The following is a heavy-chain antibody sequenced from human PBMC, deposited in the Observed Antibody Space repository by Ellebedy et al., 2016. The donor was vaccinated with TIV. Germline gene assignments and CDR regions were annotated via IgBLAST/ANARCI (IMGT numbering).Heavy chain of an antibody. D-gene: IGHD3-16*01. CDR1: GGSLSDNY. Sequence: SETLSPTCAVSGGSLSDNYWTWIRQAPGKGLEWTGYPYYTGSTNYNPSLKSRVTISVKTPRNQFPLELSSVTTADTAVYYCVSSASMDAFDLWGQGTMVTVSS. V-gene: IGHV4-59*01. CDR3: VSSASMDAFDL. CDR2: PYYTGST. J-gene: IGHJ3*01.